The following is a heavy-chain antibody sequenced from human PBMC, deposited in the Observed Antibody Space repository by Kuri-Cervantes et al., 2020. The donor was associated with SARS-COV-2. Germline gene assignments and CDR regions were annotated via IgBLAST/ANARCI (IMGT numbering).Heavy chain of an antibody. Sequence: ASVKVSCKASGYTFTGYYMHWVRQAPGQGLEWMGWINPNSGGTNYAQKLQGRVTMTTDTSTSTAYMELRSLRSDDTAVYYCARGPLLRGGNPYCFEYWGQGSQVTVSS. CDR2: INPNSGGT. CDR1: GYTFTGYY. CDR3: ARGPLLRGGNPYCFEY. D-gene: IGHD4-23*01. V-gene: IGHV1-2*02. J-gene: IGHJ4*02.